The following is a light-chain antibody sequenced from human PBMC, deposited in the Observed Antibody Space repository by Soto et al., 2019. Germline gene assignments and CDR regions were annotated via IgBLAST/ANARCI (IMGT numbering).Light chain of an antibody. CDR2: GAS. CDR3: QQYGGSTRT. V-gene: IGKV3-20*01. Sequence: EIVLTQSPGTLSLSPGERATLSCRASQSVSSSSLAWYQQKRGQAPRLVIHGASSRATGIPDRFSGSGSGTDFTLTISRLEPEDFAVYYCQQYGGSTRTFGQGTKVEVK. J-gene: IGKJ1*01. CDR1: QSVSSSS.